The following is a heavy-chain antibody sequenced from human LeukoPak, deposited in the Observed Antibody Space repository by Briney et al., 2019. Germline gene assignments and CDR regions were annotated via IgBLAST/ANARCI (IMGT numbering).Heavy chain of an antibody. V-gene: IGHV3-74*01. CDR3: ARAPSEIGGYYPEYFRH. Sequence: GGSLRLSCAASGFTFSSYWMHWVRQAPGKGQVRVSRIKSDGSTNYADSVKGRFTISRDNAKNTVSLQMNGLRAEDTGVYYCARAPSEIGGYYPEYFRHWGQGTLVTVSS. CDR2: IKSDGST. D-gene: IGHD3-22*01. J-gene: IGHJ1*01. CDR1: GFTFSSYW.